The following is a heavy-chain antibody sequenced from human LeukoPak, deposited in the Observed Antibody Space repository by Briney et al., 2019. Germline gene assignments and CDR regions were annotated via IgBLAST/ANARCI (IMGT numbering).Heavy chain of an antibody. V-gene: IGHV1-69*01. CDR3: ARVKYYGSGRPSWADY. J-gene: IGHJ4*02. Sequence: ASVKVSCKASGGTFSSYAISWVRQAPGQGLEWMGGIIPIPGTANYAQKFQGRVTITADESTSTAYMELSSLRSEDTAVYYCARVKYYGSGRPSWADYWGQGTLVTVSS. D-gene: IGHD3-10*01. CDR1: GGTFSSYA. CDR2: IIPIPGTA.